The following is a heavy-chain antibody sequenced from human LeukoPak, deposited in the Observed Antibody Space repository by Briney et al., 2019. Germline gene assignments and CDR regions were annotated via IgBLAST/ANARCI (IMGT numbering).Heavy chain of an antibody. CDR3: AGGGWSHDC. J-gene: IGHJ4*02. CDR1: GGSISNYY. D-gene: IGHD6-19*01. CDR2: IYYTGST. Sequence: SETLSLTCTVSGGSISNYYWTWIRQPPGKGLEWIGYIYYTGSTNFNPSLNSRVTMSVDTSKNQCSLRLSSVTAADTAIYYCAGGGWSHDCWGRGTLVTVSS. V-gene: IGHV4-59*01.